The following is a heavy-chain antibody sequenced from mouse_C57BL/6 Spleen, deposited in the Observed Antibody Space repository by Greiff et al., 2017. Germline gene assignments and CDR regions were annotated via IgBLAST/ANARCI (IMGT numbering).Heavy chain of an antibody. D-gene: IGHD1-1*01. J-gene: IGHJ2*01. Sequence: VQLQQPGAELVRPGSSVKLSCKASGYTFTSYWMHWVKQRPIQGLEWIGNIDPSDSETHYNQKFKDKATLTVNKSSSTAYMQLNSLTSEDSAVYYCARESYYGSSFDYWGQGTTLTVSS. CDR1: GYTFTSYW. V-gene: IGHV1-52*01. CDR2: IDPSDSET. CDR3: ARESYYGSSFDY.